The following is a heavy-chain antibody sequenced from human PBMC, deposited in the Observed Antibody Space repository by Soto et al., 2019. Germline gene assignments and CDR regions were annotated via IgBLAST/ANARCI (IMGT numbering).Heavy chain of an antibody. D-gene: IGHD3-10*01. J-gene: IGHJ6*02. V-gene: IGHV3-21*05. CDR2: ISSSSSYT. CDR3: ARGALLCFVELYSYSYGIDV. Sequence: PGGSLRLSCAASGFTFRNYGMNWVRQAPGKGLEWVSYISSSSSYTTSPDSVKARFTLSRDHAKNSLYLQMNSLRAEDTAVYYCARGALLCFVELYSYSYGIDVWAQRTTVPVSS. CDR1: GFTFRNYG.